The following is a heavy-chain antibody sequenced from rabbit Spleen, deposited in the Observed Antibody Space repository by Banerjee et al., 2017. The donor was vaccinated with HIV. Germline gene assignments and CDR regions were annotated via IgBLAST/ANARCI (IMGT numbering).Heavy chain of an antibody. D-gene: IGHD1-1*01. CDR3: ARDLTAVIGWNFYL. CDR2: IAGSSSGFT. V-gene: IGHV1S40*01. Sequence: QSLEESGGDLVKPGASLTLTCTASGFSFSSGYWVCWVRQAPGKGLEWISCIAGSSSGFTYSATWAKGRFTISKTSSTTVTLRMTSLTAADRATYFCARDLTAVIGWNFYLWGPGTLVTVS. CDR1: GFSFSSGYW. J-gene: IGHJ4*01.